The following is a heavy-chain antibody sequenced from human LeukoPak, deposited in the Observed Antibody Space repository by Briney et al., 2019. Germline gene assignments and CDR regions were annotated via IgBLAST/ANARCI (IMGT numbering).Heavy chain of an antibody. D-gene: IGHD4-23*01. J-gene: IGHJ4*02. V-gene: IGHV4-59*01. CDR2: IYYSGGT. CDR1: GGSISSYY. CDR3: ARVLYGGNSRQYYFDY. Sequence: SETLSLTCTVSGGSISSYYWSWIRQPPGKGLEWIGYIYYSGGTNYNPSLKSRVTISIDTSKNQFSLKLSSVTAADTAVYYCARVLYGGNSRQYYFDYWGQGTLVTVSS.